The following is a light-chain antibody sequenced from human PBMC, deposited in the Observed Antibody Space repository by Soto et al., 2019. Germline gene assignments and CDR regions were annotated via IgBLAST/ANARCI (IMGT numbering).Light chain of an antibody. CDR1: QSVRSSY. Sequence: EIVLTQSPGTLSLSPGETATLSCRASQSVRSSYLAWYQQKPGQAPRLLIYAASSRATGIPDRFSGSGSGTDFTLSINRLDPEDFAVYYCQQYGNSKLTFGGGTKVEIK. CDR3: QQYGNSKLT. V-gene: IGKV3-20*01. CDR2: AAS. J-gene: IGKJ4*02.